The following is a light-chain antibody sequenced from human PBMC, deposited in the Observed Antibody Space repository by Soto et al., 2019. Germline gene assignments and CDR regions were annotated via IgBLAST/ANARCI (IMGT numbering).Light chain of an antibody. Sequence: DIQMTQSPSSVSASVGDRVTISCRASEDINSGLAWYQQKPGNAPKLLIYAAFILQSGVPSRFSGYGSGTDFTLSISSLQPEDFATYYCQQADSFPITFGQGTRLEIK. CDR3: QQADSFPIT. CDR1: EDINSG. J-gene: IGKJ5*01. V-gene: IGKV1-12*01. CDR2: AAF.